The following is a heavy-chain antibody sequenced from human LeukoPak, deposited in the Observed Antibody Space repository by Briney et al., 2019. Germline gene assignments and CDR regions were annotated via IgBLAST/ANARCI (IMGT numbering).Heavy chain of an antibody. CDR2: ISSSSSYI. Sequence: SGGSLRLSCAASGFTFSSYSMNWVRQAPGKGLEWVSSISSSSSYIYYADSVKGRFTISRDNAKNSLYLQMNSLRAEDTAAYYCARGPKQQLVLSGAFDIWGQGTMVTVSS. J-gene: IGHJ3*02. CDR3: ARGPKQQLVLSGAFDI. CDR1: GFTFSSYS. V-gene: IGHV3-21*01. D-gene: IGHD6-13*01.